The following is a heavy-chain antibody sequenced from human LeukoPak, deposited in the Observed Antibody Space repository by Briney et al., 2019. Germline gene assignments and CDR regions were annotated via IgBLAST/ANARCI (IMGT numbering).Heavy chain of an antibody. CDR1: GYTFTGYY. CDR3: ARLGIAVAGPQNDY. Sequence: ASVKVSCKASGYTFTGYYMHGVRQAPGQGLEWMGWINPNSGGTNYAQKFQGRVTMTRDTSISTAYMELSRLRSDDTAVYYCARLGIAVAGPQNDYWGQGTLVTVSS. V-gene: IGHV1-2*02. D-gene: IGHD6-19*01. J-gene: IGHJ4*02. CDR2: INPNSGGT.